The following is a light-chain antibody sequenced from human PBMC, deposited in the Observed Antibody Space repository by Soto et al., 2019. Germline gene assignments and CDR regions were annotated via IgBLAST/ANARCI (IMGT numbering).Light chain of an antibody. CDR1: SSDVGGYNY. CDR3: SSYTSSRTRV. J-gene: IGLJ3*02. Sequence: QSVLTQPASVSGSPGQWITISCTGTSSDVGGYNYVSWYQQHPGKAPKLMIYDVSNRPSGVSNRFSGSKSGNTASLTISGLQAEDEADYYCSSYTSSRTRVFGGGTKVTVL. CDR2: DVS. V-gene: IGLV2-14*01.